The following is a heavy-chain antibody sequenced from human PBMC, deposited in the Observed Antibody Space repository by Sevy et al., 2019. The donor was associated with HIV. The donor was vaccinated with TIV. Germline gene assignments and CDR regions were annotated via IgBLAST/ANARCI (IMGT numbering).Heavy chain of an antibody. J-gene: IGHJ4*02. CDR3: ARLKDDSSGYTFGY. CDR2: IKQDGSEK. Sequence: GGSLRLSCAASGFTFSRYWMSWVRQAPGKGLEWVANIKQDGSEKYYVDSVKGRFTISRDNAKNSLYLQMNSLRAEDTAVYYCARLKDDSSGYTFGYWDQGTLVTVSS. V-gene: IGHV3-7*03. D-gene: IGHD3-22*01. CDR1: GFTFSRYW.